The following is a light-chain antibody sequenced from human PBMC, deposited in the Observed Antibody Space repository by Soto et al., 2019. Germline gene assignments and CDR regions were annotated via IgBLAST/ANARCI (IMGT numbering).Light chain of an antibody. J-gene: IGLJ2*01. Sequence: SYELTQAPSVSGAPGQTARITCGGNNIAIKSVHWYQQKPGQAPVLVVYDDGDRPSGIPERFSGSNSGNTDTLTITRVEAGDEADYHCQVWDSSSDHRVVFGGGTKLTVL. CDR1: NIAIKS. CDR3: QVWDSSSDHRVV. V-gene: IGLV3-21*02. CDR2: DDG.